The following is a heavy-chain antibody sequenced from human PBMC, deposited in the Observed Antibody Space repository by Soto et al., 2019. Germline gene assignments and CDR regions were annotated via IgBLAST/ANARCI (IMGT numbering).Heavy chain of an antibody. CDR1: GYTFTGYY. CDR2: INPTSGGA. J-gene: IGHJ3*01. Sequence: QVHLVQSGAEVVKPGASVKVSCKASGYTFTGYYIHWVRQAPGQGLEWMGWINPTSGGANIAQKFQGWVTMTSDTSISTAYMELTRLRSNDTDVYYWARDYYGGSASYGLEIWGQGTKVTVAA. V-gene: IGHV1-2*04. D-gene: IGHD2-21*01. CDR3: ARDYYGGSASYGLEI.